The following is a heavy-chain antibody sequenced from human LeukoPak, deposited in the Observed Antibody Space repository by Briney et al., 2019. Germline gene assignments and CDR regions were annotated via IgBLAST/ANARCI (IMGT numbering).Heavy chain of an antibody. CDR1: GGTFSSYA. Sequence: SVKVSCKASGGTFSSYAISWVRQAPGQGLEWMGGIIPIFGTANYAQKFQGRVTITADESTSTAYMELSSLRSEDTAVYYCASPHPGVAYCGGDCYLDFQHWGQGTLVTASS. CDR2: IIPIFGTA. CDR3: ASPHPGVAYCGGDCYLDFQH. D-gene: IGHD2-21*02. V-gene: IGHV1-69*01. J-gene: IGHJ1*01.